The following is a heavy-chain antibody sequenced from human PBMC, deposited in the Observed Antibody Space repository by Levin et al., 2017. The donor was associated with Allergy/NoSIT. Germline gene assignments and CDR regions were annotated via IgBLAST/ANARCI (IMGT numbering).Heavy chain of an antibody. CDR2: IRTKAYSGTT. D-gene: IGHD4-17*01. V-gene: IGHV3-49*03. CDR1: GFTFGDFV. Sequence: GESLKISCTASGFTFGDFVMSWFRQAPGKGLEWVGFIRTKAYSGTTEYAASVKGRFTISRDDSKSIAYLQMNSLKTEDTAVYYCSGDPGGDYGYFQHWGQGTLVTVSS. CDR3: SGDPGGDYGYFQH. J-gene: IGHJ1*01.